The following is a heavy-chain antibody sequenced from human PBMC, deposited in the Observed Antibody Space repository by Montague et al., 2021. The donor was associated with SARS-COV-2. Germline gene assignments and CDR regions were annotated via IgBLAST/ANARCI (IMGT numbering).Heavy chain of an antibody. CDR3: ATQEDPSGWIPGPFDF. D-gene: IGHD6-19*01. Sequence: SETLSLTCTVSGGSITNYYWTWIRQSPGRGLEWIGYIYYSATTNYNPSLKSRVTMSIDTSKNQFSLSLSSVTAADSAVYYCATQEDPSGWIPGPFDFWGQGTLLSVSS. J-gene: IGHJ4*02. CDR2: IYYSATT. CDR1: GGSITNYY. V-gene: IGHV4-59*08.